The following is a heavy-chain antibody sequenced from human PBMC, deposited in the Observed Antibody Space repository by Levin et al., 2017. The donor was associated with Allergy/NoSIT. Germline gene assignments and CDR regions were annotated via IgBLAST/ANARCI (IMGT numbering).Heavy chain of an antibody. CDR1: GYTFTSYY. CDR3: ARERQIVVVVAAYYYYYGMDG. V-gene: IGHV1-46*01. D-gene: IGHD2-15*01. CDR2: INPSGGST. J-gene: IGHJ6*02. Sequence: ASVKVSCKASGYTFTSYYMHWVRQAPGQGLEWMGIINPSGGSTSYAQKFQGRVTMTRDTSTSTVYMELSSLRSEDTAVYYCARERQIVVVVAAYYYYYGMDGWGQGTTVTVSS.